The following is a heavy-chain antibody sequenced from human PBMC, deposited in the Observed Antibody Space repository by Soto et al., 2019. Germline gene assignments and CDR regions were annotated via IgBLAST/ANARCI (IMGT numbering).Heavy chain of an antibody. V-gene: IGHV1-8*01. D-gene: IGHD7-27*01. CDR2: MDPNSGDT. CDR3: ARHRRKTGDFDY. CDR1: GYSFTSYD. J-gene: IGHJ4*02. Sequence: QVQLVQSGAEVKKPGASVKVSCKASGYSFTSYDINWMRQATGQGLEWMGWMDPNSGDTGYAQKFQGRVTMTRDTSISTAYMELSSLRSEDTALYYCARHRRKTGDFDYWGQGTLVTVSS.